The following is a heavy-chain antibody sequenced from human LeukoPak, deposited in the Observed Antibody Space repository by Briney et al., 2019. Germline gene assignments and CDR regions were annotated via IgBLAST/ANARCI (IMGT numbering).Heavy chain of an antibody. CDR3: ARSVLRFLEWSPMDV. J-gene: IGHJ6*02. CDR2: ISSSSSYI. Sequence: GGSLRLSCAASGFTFSSYNMNWVRQAPGKGLEWVSSISSSSSYIYYADSVKGRFTISRDNAKNSLYLQMNSLRAEDTAVYYCARSVLRFLEWSPMDVWGQGTTVTVSS. D-gene: IGHD3-3*01. CDR1: GFTFSSYN. V-gene: IGHV3-21*01.